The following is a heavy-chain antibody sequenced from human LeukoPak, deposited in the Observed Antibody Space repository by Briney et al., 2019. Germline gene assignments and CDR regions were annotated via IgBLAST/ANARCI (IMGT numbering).Heavy chain of an antibody. V-gene: IGHV3-49*04. CDR1: GFTFGDYA. J-gene: IGHJ4*02. CDR3: TRVGSITIFGVVPDFDY. CDR2: IRSKAHGGTT. Sequence: GGSLRLSCTASGFTFGDYAMSWVRQAPGKGLEWVGFIRSKAHGGTTEYAASVKGRFTISRDDSKSIAYLQMNSLKTEDTAVYYCTRVGSITIFGVVPDFDYWGQGTLVTVSS. D-gene: IGHD3-3*01.